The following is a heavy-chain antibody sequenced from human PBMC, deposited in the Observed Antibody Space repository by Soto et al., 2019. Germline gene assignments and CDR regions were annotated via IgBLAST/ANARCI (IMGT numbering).Heavy chain of an antibody. J-gene: IGHJ6*02. CDR2: MKFDGSTT. CDR1: GFTFSIYW. Sequence: EVQVVESGGGLVQPGGSLRLSCVASGFTFSIYWMHWVRQAPGTGLVWVSRMKFDGSTTSYADSVKGRFTISRDNAKNTVYLKMNSLRAEDTGVYYCARGLRNYYGVDVWGQGTTVTVSS. V-gene: IGHV3-74*01. CDR3: ARGLRNYYGVDV. D-gene: IGHD4-17*01.